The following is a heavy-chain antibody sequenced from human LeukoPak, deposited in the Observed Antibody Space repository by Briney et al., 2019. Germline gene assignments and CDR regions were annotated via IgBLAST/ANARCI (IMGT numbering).Heavy chain of an antibody. CDR2: ISYDGSNK. CDR1: GFTFSSYA. V-gene: IGHV3-30-3*01. J-gene: IGHJ4*02. D-gene: IGHD3-22*01. Sequence: PGGSLRLFCAASGFTFSSYAMHWVRQAPGKGLEWVAVISYDGSNKYYADSVKGRFTISRDNSKNTLYLQMNSLRAEDTAVYYCARDTAPSRYYYDSSPFFWGQGTLVTVSS. CDR3: ARDTAPSRYYYDSSPFF.